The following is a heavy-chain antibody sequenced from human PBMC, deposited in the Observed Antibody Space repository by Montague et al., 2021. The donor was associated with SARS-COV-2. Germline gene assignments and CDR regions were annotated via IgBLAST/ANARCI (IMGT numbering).Heavy chain of an antibody. V-gene: IGHV4-34*01. D-gene: IGHD3-22*01. CDR1: GGSFSDYF. J-gene: IGHJ4*02. CDR3: ARGRQHFNMIVVVMTGGEYYFDY. Sequence: SETLSLTCAVYGGSFSDYFWTWIRQPPGKGLEWIGEINHRGTSNYNPPLKSRVSISVDTSKNQFSLYLGSVTAADTAVYYCARGRQHFNMIVVVMTGGEYYFDYWGQGTLVTASS. CDR2: INHRGTS.